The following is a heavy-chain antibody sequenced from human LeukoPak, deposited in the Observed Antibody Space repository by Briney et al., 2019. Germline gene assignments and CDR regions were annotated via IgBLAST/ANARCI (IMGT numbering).Heavy chain of an antibody. CDR2: ISWNSGSI. CDR1: GFTFDDYA. CDR3: ANDLDY. J-gene: IGHJ4*02. Sequence: PGRSLRLSCAASGFTFDDYAMHWVRQAPGKGLEWVSGISWNSGSIGYADSVKGRFTISRDNAKNSLYLQMNSLGAEDTAVYYCANDLDYWGQGTLVTVSS. V-gene: IGHV3-9*01.